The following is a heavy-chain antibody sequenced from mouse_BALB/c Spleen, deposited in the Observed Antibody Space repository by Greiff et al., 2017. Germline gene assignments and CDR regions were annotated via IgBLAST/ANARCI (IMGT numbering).Heavy chain of an antibody. D-gene: IGHD1-1*01. CDR2: ISYSGST. V-gene: IGHV3-2*02. Sequence: EVQLVESGPGLVKPSQSLSLTCSVTGYSITSGYYWNWIRQFPGNKLEWMGYISYSGSTSYNPSLKSRISITRDTSKNQFFLQLNSVTTEDTATYYCARKGSYGWFAYWGQGTLVTVSA. CDR1: GYSITSGYY. J-gene: IGHJ3*01. CDR3: ARKGSYGWFAY.